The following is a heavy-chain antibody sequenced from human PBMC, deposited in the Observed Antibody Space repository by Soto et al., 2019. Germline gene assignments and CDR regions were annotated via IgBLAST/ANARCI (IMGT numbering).Heavy chain of an antibody. CDR1: GFTFSSYA. CDR3: AKDAMSYSHATQNYYYDGMDV. D-gene: IGHD5-18*01. V-gene: IGHV3-23*01. J-gene: IGHJ6*02. Sequence: GGSLRLSCAASGFTFSSYAMSWVRQAPGKGLEWVSAISGSGGSTYYADSVKGRFTISRDNSKNTLYLQMNSLRAEDTAVYYCAKDAMSYSHATQNYYYDGMDVWGQGTTVTVSS. CDR2: ISGSGGST.